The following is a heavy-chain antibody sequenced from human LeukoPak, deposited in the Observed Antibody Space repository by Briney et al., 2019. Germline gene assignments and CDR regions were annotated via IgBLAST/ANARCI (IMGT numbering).Heavy chain of an antibody. CDR2: IYYSGST. CDR3: AKGGRVGGGITMIRGVRNFYYYMDV. V-gene: IGHV4-59*01. J-gene: IGHJ6*03. Sequence: SETLSLTCTVSGGSISSYYWSWIRQPPGKGLEWIGYIYYSGSTNYNPSLKSRVTISVDTSKNQFSLKLSSVTAADTAVYYCAKGGRVGGGITMIRGVRNFYYYMDVWGKGTTVIISS. CDR1: GGSISSYY. D-gene: IGHD3-10*01.